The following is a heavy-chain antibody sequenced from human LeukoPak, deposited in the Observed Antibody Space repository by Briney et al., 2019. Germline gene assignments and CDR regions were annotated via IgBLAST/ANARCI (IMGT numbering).Heavy chain of an antibody. V-gene: IGHV3-48*03. Sequence: GGSLRLSCAASGFTFSSYEMNWVRQAPGKGLEWVSYISSSGNNIYYADSVKGRFTISRDNARNSLYLQMNSLRAEDTAVYYCARVVTAAGTQYYYYYMDVWGKGTTVTVS. CDR1: GFTFSSYE. CDR2: ISSSGNNI. J-gene: IGHJ6*03. D-gene: IGHD6-13*01. CDR3: ARVVTAAGTQYYYYYMDV.